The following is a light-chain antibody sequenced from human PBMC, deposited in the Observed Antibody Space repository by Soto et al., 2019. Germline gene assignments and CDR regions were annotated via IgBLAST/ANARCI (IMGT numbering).Light chain of an antibody. J-gene: IGKJ1*01. CDR1: QSVSSY. CDR3: QQFDDWPT. V-gene: IGKV3-15*01. CDR2: GTS. Sequence: EIVMTQSPATLSVSPGETATISCSASQSVSSYYLAWYQQKPGQAPRLLIYGTSNRATGIPDRISGSRSGTEFTLTISSLQSDDFGVYYCQQFDDWPTFGQWTKVDIK.